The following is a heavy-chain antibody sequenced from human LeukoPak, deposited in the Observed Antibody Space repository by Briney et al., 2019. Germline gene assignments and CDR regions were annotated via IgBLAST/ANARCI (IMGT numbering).Heavy chain of an antibody. CDR1: GGSISSSSYY. V-gene: IGHV4-39*07. J-gene: IGHJ4*02. CDR2: IYYSGST. Sequence: SETLSLTCTVSGGSISSSSYYWGWIRQPPGKGLEWIVSIYYSGSTNYNPSLKSRVTISVDTSKNQFSLTLSSVTAADTAVYYCARFSADYDSSGQPFDYWGQGTLVTVSS. CDR3: ARFSADYDSSGQPFDY. D-gene: IGHD3-22*01.